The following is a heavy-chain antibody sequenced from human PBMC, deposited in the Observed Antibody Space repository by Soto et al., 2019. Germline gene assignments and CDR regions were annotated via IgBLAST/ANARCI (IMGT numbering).Heavy chain of an antibody. CDR3: ARQSPELGDAFDV. D-gene: IGHD7-27*01. Sequence: GGSLRLSCAASGFTFSSYGMHWVRQAPGKGLEWVAVIWYDGSNKYYVDSVKGRFTISRDNSKNTLYLQMNSLRAEDTAVYYCARQSPELGDAFDVWGQGTMVTVSS. J-gene: IGHJ3*01. CDR2: IWYDGSNK. V-gene: IGHV3-33*08. CDR1: GFTFSSYG.